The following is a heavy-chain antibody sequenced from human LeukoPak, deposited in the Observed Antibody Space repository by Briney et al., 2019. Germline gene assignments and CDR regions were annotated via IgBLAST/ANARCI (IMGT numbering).Heavy chain of an antibody. D-gene: IGHD6-6*01. Sequence: SETLSLTCTVSGYSISSGYYRGWIRQPPGKGLEWIGSIYHSGSTYYNPSLKSRVTISVDTSKNQFSLKLSSVTAAGTAVYYCARDGAQYSSSFLDYWGQGTLVTVSS. CDR1: GYSISSGYY. CDR3: ARDGAQYSSSFLDY. CDR2: IYHSGST. J-gene: IGHJ4*02. V-gene: IGHV4-38-2*02.